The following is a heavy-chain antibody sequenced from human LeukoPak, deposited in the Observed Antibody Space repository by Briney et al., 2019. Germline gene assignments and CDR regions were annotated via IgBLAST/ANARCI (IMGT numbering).Heavy chain of an antibody. J-gene: IGHJ4*02. V-gene: IGHV3-23*01. CDR2: ISGSGAST. CDR1: GFTFSNYA. D-gene: IGHD1-26*01. Sequence: GGSLRLSCAASGFTFSNYAMSWVRQSPGKGPEWVSAISGSGASTYYADSVKGRFTISRDNSKNTLYLQMNSLRAEDTAVYYCAKVSGGSYGYFDYWGQGTLVTVSS. CDR3: AKVSGGSYGYFDY.